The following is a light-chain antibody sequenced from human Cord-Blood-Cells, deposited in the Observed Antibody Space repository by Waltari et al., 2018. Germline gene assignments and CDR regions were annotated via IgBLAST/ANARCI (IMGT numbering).Light chain of an antibody. CDR3: QQYNNWPPWT. J-gene: IGKJ1*01. CDR2: DAS. CDR1: QDISNY. Sequence: DIQMPQSPSSLSASVGAKVTITSQASQDISNYLNWYQQNPGKAPKLLIYDASNLETGVQSRFSGSGSGTDFTRTISSLQSEDLAVDYCQQYNNWPPWTFGQGTKVEIK. V-gene: IGKV1-33*01.